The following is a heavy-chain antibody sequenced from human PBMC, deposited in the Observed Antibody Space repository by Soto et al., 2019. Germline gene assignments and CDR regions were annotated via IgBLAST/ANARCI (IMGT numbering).Heavy chain of an antibody. J-gene: IGHJ4*02. V-gene: IGHV2-5*02. CDR1: GFSLTTSGVG. CDR2: IYWDDDK. Sequence: KESGPTQVKPRQTLTLTCTFSGFSLTTSGVGVGWIRQSPGKAPEWLALIYWDDDKRYSPSLKSSLTITKDTSKNQVVLTMADLDPADTATYYCAHRVLRTVFGLVTTTAIYFDFWGQGTPVAVSS. D-gene: IGHD3-3*01. CDR3: AHRVLRTVFGLVTTTAIYFDF.